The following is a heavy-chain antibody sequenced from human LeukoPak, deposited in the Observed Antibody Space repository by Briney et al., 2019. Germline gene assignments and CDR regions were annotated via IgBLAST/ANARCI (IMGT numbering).Heavy chain of an antibody. J-gene: IGHJ5*02. V-gene: IGHV1-46*01. Sequence: ASVKVSCKASGYTFTSHYMHWVRQAPEQGLEWMGIINPSGGSTSYAQKFQGRVTMTRDMSTRTDYMELSGLRYEDTAVYYCARDVSSTSSWWFDPWGQGTLVIVSS. CDR1: GYTFTSHY. CDR2: INPSGGST. CDR3: ARDVSSTSSWWFDP. D-gene: IGHD2-2*01.